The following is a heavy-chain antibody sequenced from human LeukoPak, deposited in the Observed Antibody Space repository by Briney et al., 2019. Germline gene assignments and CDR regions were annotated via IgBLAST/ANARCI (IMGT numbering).Heavy chain of an antibody. Sequence: GGSLRLSCAASGFTFSGYGMSWVRQAPGKGPEWVANIKRVVSEKYYVHSVRGRFTISRDNAKNSLYLQMNSLRAEDTAVYYCARAPLGRYCSGGSCYSSSGAVDFWGQGTMVTVSS. CDR1: GFTFSGYG. D-gene: IGHD2-15*01. J-gene: IGHJ3*01. V-gene: IGHV3-7*01. CDR2: IKRVVSEK. CDR3: ARAPLGRYCSGGSCYSSSGAVDF.